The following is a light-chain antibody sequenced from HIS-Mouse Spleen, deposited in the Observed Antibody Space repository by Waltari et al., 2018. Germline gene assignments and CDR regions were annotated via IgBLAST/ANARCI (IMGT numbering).Light chain of an antibody. Sequence: SYELTQPPSVSVSPGQTARITCSGDALPKKYAYWYQQKSGQAPLLVIYKDTKRPPGIPERFSGSSSGTMATLTISGAQVENEADYYCYSTYSSGNHRVFGGGTKLTVL. CDR2: KDT. CDR1: ALPKKY. CDR3: YSTYSSGNHRV. V-gene: IGLV3-10*01. J-gene: IGLJ2*01.